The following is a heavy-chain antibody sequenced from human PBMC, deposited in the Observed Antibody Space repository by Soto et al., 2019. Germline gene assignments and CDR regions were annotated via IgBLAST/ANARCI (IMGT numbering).Heavy chain of an antibody. D-gene: IGHD2-8*01. V-gene: IGHV1-69*13. CDR1: GGTFSSYA. CDR2: IIPIFGTA. J-gene: IGHJ6*02. CDR3: ERGSYCTNGVCYFGVRRGYYYYYGMDV. Sequence: SVKVSCKASGGTFSSYAISWVRQAPGQGLEWMGGIIPIFGTANYAQRFQGRVTITADESTSTAYMELSSLRSEDTAVYYCERGSYCTNGVCYFGVRRGYYYYYGMDVCGQGTTVTVYS.